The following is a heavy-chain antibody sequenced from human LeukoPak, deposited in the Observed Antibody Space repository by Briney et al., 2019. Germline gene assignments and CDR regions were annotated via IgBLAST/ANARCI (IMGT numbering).Heavy chain of an antibody. Sequence: PSETLSLTCTVSGGSISSYYWSWIRQPPGKGLEWIGYIYYSGSTNYNPSLKSRVTISVDTSKNQFSLKLSSVTAADTAVYYRARDQICSSTSCYQGASYYYYMDVWGKGTTVTVSS. D-gene: IGHD2-2*01. CDR2: IYYSGST. CDR3: ARDQICSSTSCYQGASYYYYMDV. CDR1: GGSISSYY. J-gene: IGHJ6*03. V-gene: IGHV4-59*01.